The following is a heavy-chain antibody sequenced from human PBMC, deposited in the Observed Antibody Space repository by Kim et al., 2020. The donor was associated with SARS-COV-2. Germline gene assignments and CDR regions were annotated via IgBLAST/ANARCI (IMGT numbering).Heavy chain of an antibody. CDR2: IRSKAYGGTT. CDR3: TGTTRDYSNYLLDY. CDR1: GFTFGDYA. V-gene: IGHV3-49*03. J-gene: IGHJ4*02. Sequence: GGSLRLSCTASGFTFGDYAMSWFRQAPGKGLEWVGFIRSKAYGGTTEYAASVKGRFTISRDDSKSIAYLQMNSLKTEDTAVYYCTGTTRDYSNYLLDYWGQGTLVTVSS. D-gene: IGHD4-4*01.